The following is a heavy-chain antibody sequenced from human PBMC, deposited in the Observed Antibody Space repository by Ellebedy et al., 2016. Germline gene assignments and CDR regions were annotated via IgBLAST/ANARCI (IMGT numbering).Heavy chain of an antibody. CDR1: GYTLTELS. D-gene: IGHD3-22*01. Sequence: ASVKVSCXVSGYTLTELSMHWVRQAPGKGLEWMGGFDPEDGETIYAQKFQGRVTMTEDTSTDTAYMELSSLRSEDTAVYYCATEVGHYYDSSGYQPLGYWGQGTLATVSS. V-gene: IGHV1-24*01. J-gene: IGHJ4*02. CDR3: ATEVGHYYDSSGYQPLGY. CDR2: FDPEDGET.